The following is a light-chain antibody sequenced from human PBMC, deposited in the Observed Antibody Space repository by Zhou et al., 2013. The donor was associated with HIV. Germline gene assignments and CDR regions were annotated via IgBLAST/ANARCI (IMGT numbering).Light chain of an antibody. J-gene: IGKJ2*01. V-gene: IGKV1-12*01. CDR3: QQANRFPQT. CDR1: QSVSLY. CDR2: GAS. Sequence: DIQMTQSPSTLSASVGDRVTISCRASQSVSLYLAWYQQKPGKAPKLLIYGASSLQSGVPSRFSGSGFGTDFTLTINRLHPEDFATYYCQQANRFPQTFGQGTKVEIK.